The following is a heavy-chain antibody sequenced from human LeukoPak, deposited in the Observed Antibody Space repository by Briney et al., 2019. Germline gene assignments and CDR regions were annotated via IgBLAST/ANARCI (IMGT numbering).Heavy chain of an antibody. J-gene: IGHJ4*02. CDR2: SKPSGGST. V-gene: IGHV1-46*01. CDR3: TREAGYGNFDY. D-gene: IGHD4-17*01. CDR1: GYTFTSYY. Sequence: GDSMKVSCKASGYTFTSYYIHWVRQAPGQGLEWMGISKPSGGSTRYAKRFQGRVTMASDTSTSSVYMELSSLRSEDTAVYYCTREAGYGNFDYWGQGTLVTVSS.